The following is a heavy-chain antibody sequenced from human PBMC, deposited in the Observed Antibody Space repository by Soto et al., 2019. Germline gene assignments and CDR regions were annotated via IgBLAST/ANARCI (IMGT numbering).Heavy chain of an antibody. J-gene: IGHJ4*02. CDR3: ARGRALWSGDSPYYFDY. V-gene: IGHV4-30-4*01. CDR1: GGSISSGDYY. Sequence: SETLSLTCTVSGGSISSGDYYWSWIRQPPGKGLEWIGYIYYSGSTYYNPSLKSRVTISVDTSKNQFSLKLSSVTAADTAVYYCARGRALWSGDSPYYFDYWGQGTLVPVSS. D-gene: IGHD3-3*01. CDR2: IYYSGST.